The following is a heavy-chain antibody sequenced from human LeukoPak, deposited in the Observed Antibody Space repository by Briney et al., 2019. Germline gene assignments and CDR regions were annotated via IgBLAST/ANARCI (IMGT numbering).Heavy chain of an antibody. CDR1: GFTFSSYA. D-gene: IGHD3-10*01. CDR2: ISGGGGGT. CDR3: AKGLRGSGSWGTFDY. J-gene: IGHJ4*02. Sequence: GGSLRLSCAASGFTFSSYAMSWVRQAPGKGLEWVSAISGGGGGTYYADSVKGRFTISRDNSKNTLYLQMNSLRAEDTAVYYCAKGLRGSGSWGTFDYRGQGTLVTVSS. V-gene: IGHV3-23*01.